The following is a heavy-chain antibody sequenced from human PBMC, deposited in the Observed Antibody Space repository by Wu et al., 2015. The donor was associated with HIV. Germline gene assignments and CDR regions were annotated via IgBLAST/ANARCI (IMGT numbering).Heavy chain of an antibody. D-gene: IGHD6-13*01. CDR1: GYTFTGYY. J-gene: IGHJ3*02. CDR2: INPNSGGT. Sequence: QVQLVQSGAEVKKPGASVKVSCKASGYTFTGYYMHWVRQAPGQGLEWMGWINPNSGGTNYAQKFQGRVTITRNTSISTAYMELSSLRSEDTAVYYCATTGFTSSWYNDAFDIWGQGTMVTVSS. CDR3: ATTGFTSSWYNDAFDI. V-gene: IGHV1-2*02.